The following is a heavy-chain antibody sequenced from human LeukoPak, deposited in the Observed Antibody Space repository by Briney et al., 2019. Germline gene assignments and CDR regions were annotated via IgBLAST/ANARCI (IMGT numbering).Heavy chain of an antibody. CDR3: ARDPGYSYGLDY. V-gene: IGHV4-59*01. CDR1: GGSISSYY. Sequence: KASETLSLTCTVSGGSISSYYWSWIRKPPGKGLEWIGYIYYSGSTNYNPSLKSRVTISVDTSKNQFSLKLSSVTAADTAVYYCARDPGYSYGLDYWGQGTLVTVSS. CDR2: IYYSGST. D-gene: IGHD5-18*01. J-gene: IGHJ4*02.